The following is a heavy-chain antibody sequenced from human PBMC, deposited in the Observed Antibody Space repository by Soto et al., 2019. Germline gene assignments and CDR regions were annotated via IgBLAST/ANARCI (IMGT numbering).Heavy chain of an antibody. Sequence: ESLKISCKGSGYSFMTYWIGWVRQMPGKGLEWMGTIYPADSDTKYNPSLQGQVTISVDTSKSTAYLQWSSLRASDTATYFCARYDRGADFWGQGTQVTVSS. CDR1: GYSFMTYW. CDR3: ARYDRGADF. CDR2: IYPADSDT. V-gene: IGHV5-51*01. J-gene: IGHJ4*02. D-gene: IGHD3-16*01.